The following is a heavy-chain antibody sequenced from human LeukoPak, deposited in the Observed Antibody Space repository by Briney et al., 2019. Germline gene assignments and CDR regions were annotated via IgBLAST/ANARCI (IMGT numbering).Heavy chain of an antibody. D-gene: IGHD3-22*01. Sequence: GGSLRLSCAASGFTFSSYEMNWVRQAPGKGLEWVSYISSSGSTIYYADSVKGRFTISRDNAKNSLYLQMNSLRAEDTAVYYCARAGGFYYDSSGYPPPDAFDIWGQGTMVTVSS. V-gene: IGHV3-48*03. CDR1: GFTFSSYE. CDR3: ARAGGFYYDSSGYPPPDAFDI. CDR2: ISSSGSTI. J-gene: IGHJ3*02.